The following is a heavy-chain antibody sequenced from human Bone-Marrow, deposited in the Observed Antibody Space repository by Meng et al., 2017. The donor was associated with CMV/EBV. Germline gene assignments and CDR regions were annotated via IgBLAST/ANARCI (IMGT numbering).Heavy chain of an antibody. V-gene: IGHV3-66*02. J-gene: IGHJ4*02. CDR1: GFTVSSNY. CDR2: IYSGGST. D-gene: IGHD3-16*01. CDR3: AKDFYTVMLKSPFDY. Sequence: GESLKISCAASGFTVSSNYMSWVRQAPGKGLEWVSVIYSGGSTYYADSVKGRFTISRDNSKNTLYLQMNSLRAEDTAVYYCAKDFYTVMLKSPFDYWGQGTLVTVSS.